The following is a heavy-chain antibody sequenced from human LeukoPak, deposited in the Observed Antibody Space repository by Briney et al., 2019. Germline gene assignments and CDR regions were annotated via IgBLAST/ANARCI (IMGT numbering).Heavy chain of an antibody. Sequence: SETLSLTCTVSGGSISSSSYYWGWIRQPPGKGLEWIGSIYYSGSTYYNPSLKSRVTISVDTSKNQFSLKLSSVTAADTAVYYCARQLVRSGSYSDYWGQGTLVTVSS. CDR3: ARQLVRSGSYSDY. D-gene: IGHD1-26*01. CDR2: IYYSGST. CDR1: GGSISSSSYY. J-gene: IGHJ4*02. V-gene: IGHV4-39*01.